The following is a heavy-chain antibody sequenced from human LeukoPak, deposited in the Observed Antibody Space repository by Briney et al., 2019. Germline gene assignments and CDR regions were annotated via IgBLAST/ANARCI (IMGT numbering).Heavy chain of an antibody. V-gene: IGHV6-1*01. CDR3: ARYCGGDCSDAFDI. CDR1: GDSVSSNTAT. CDR2: TYYRSEWYN. J-gene: IGHJ3*02. D-gene: IGHD2-21*02. Sequence: SQTLSLTCAISGDSVSSNTATWHWLRQSPSRGLEWLGRTYYRSEWYNDYAVSVKSRITINPDTSKNQFSLQLNSVTPEDTAVYYCARYCGGDCSDAFDIWGQGTMVTVSS.